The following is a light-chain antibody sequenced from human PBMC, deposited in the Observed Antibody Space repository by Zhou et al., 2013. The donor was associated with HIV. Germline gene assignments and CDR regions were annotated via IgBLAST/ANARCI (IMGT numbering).Light chain of an antibody. V-gene: IGKV3-20*01. J-gene: IGKJ2*01. CDR3: LQYNDWPYT. CDR2: GAS. CDR1: QSVYSSS. Sequence: EIVLTQSPGTLSLSPGERASLSCWASQSVYSSSLAWYQQKPGQPPRLLIYGASTRATGIPDRFSGSGSGTDFTLTISSLQSEDFAVYYCLQYNDWPYTFGQGTKVEIK.